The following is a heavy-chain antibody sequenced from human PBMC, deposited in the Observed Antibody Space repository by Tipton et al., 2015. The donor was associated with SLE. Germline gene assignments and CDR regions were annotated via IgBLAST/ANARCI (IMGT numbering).Heavy chain of an antibody. CDR2: IYNSGSP. Sequence: LRLSCTVSGDSIRSGGYYWSWIRQHPGKGLEWIGYIYNSGSPTYSPSLKSRVTISADTSKNQFTLKVYSVTAADTAVYYCARGGVGGYDYFDYWGQGTLVSVSS. J-gene: IGHJ4*02. CDR1: GDSIRSGGYY. D-gene: IGHD5-12*01. V-gene: IGHV4-31*02. CDR3: ARGGVGGYDYFDY.